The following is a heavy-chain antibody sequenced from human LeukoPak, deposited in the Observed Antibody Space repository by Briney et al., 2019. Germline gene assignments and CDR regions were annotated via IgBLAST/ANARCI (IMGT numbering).Heavy chain of an antibody. D-gene: IGHD3-16*02. Sequence: GESLKISCKGSGYSFTSYWIGWVRQMPGKGLEWMGIVYPGDSDTRYSPSFQGQVTISADKSISTAYLQWSSLKASDTAMYYCARRVTFGGVIVYVDYWGQGTLVTVSS. J-gene: IGHJ4*02. CDR1: GYSFTSYW. CDR3: ARRVTFGGVIVYVDY. CDR2: VYPGDSDT. V-gene: IGHV5-51*01.